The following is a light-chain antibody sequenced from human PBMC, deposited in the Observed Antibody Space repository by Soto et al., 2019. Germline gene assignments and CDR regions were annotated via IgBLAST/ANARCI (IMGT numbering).Light chain of an antibody. J-gene: IGLJ1*01. CDR2: DVT. V-gene: IGLV2-14*03. CDR3: SSYTTRNTEV. CDR1: SSDVGAFNY. Sequence: QSALTQPASVSGSPGQSITISCIGTSSDVGAFNYVSWYQHHPGKAPKLIIYDVTDRPSGVSTRFSASKSGNTASLTISGLQAEDEADYYCSSYTTRNTEVFGTGTKVTLL.